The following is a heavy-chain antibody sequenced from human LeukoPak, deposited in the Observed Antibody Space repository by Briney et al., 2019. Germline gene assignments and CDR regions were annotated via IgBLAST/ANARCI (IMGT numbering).Heavy chain of an antibody. CDR2: IYHSGST. CDR3: ARAYCSGGSCYSESSDAFDI. J-gene: IGHJ3*02. Sequence: SQTLSLTCTVSGGSISSGGYYWSWIRQPPGKGLEWIGYIYHSGSTYYNPSLKSRVTISVDRSKNQFSLKLSSVTAADTGVYYCARAYCSGGSCYSESSDAFDIWGQGTMVTVSS. V-gene: IGHV4-30-2*01. CDR1: GGSISSGGYY. D-gene: IGHD2-15*01.